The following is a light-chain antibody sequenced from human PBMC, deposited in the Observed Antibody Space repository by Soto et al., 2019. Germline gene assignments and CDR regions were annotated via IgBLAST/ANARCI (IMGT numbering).Light chain of an antibody. V-gene: IGLV1-44*01. CDR3: AAWDDSLWGV. J-gene: IGLJ2*01. CDR2: SNN. Sequence: QTVVTQPPSASGTPGQRVTISCSGSSSNIGSNTVNWYQQLPGTAPKLLIYSNNQRPSGVPDRFSGSKSGTSASLAISGLQSEDEADYYCAAWDDSLWGVFGGGTQLTVL. CDR1: SSNIGSNT.